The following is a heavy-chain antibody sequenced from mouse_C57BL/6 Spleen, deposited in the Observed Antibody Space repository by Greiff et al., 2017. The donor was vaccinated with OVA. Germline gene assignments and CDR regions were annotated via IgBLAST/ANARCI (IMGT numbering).Heavy chain of an antibody. Sequence: VQLQQSGAELVKPGASVKLSCKASGYTFTSYWMQWVKQRPGQGLEWIGEIDPSDSYTNYNQKFKGKATLTVDTSSSTAYMQLSSLTSEDSAVYYCARKSNYEGDYWGQGTTLTVSS. J-gene: IGHJ2*01. CDR3: ARKSNYEGDY. CDR2: IDPSDSYT. CDR1: GYTFTSYW. V-gene: IGHV1-50*01. D-gene: IGHD2-5*01.